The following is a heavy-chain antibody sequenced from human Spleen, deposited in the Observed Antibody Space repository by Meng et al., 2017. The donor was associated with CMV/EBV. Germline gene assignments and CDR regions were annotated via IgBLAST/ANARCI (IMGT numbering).Heavy chain of an antibody. CDR2: INPNSGGT. J-gene: IGHJ3*02. CDR3: ARVTTIFGVVSNDAFDI. D-gene: IGHD3-3*01. CDR1: GYTFTGYY. V-gene: IGHV1-2*02. Sequence: ASVKVSCKASGYTFTGYYMHWVRQAPGQGLEWMGWINPNSGGTNYAQKFQGRVTMTTDTSTSTAYMELRSLRSDDTAVYYCARVTTIFGVVSNDAFDIWGQGTMVTVSS.